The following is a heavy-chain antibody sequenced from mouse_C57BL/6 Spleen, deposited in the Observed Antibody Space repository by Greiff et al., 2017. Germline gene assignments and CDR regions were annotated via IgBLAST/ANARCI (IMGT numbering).Heavy chain of an antibody. CDR2: IYPRSGNT. CDR3: ARLDDY. V-gene: IGHV1-81*01. Sequence: VKLQQSGAELARPGASVKLSCKASGYTFTSYGISWVQQTTGQGLEWIGAIYPRSGNTYYHDNFKGQATLTADKSSSTAYMELRSLTSEDTAVYFCARLDDYWGQGTTLTVSS. CDR1: GYTFTSYG. J-gene: IGHJ2*01.